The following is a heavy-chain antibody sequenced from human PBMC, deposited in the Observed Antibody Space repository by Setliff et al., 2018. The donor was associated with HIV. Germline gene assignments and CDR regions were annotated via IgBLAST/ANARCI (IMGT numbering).Heavy chain of an antibody. CDR3: ARALDSSADIEGYSDF. D-gene: IGHD3-22*01. J-gene: IGHJ4*02. V-gene: IGHV1-2*02. CDR1: GYTFIGYN. Sequence: ASVKVSCKASGYTFIGYNMHWVRQAPGQGPEWMGWINPNSSGTNYAQKFQGRVIMTRDTSISTAYMELSRLRSDDTAVYYCARALDSSADIEGYSDFWGQGMLVTVSS. CDR2: INPNSSGT.